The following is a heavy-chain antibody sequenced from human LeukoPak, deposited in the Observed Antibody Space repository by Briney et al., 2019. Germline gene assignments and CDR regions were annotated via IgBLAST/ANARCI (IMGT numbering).Heavy chain of an antibody. CDR1: GFPFNSYA. Sequence: PGGSLRLSCAASGFPFNSYAMYWVRQAPGKGLEWISGIFGSGGSAHYADSVKGRFTISRDNSKNTLYLQMNSLRAEDTAVYYCGKTTAGYSSGRFPGWPVDYWGQGTLVTVSS. CDR3: GKTTAGYSSGRFPGWPVDY. J-gene: IGHJ4*02. V-gene: IGHV3-23*01. D-gene: IGHD6-19*01. CDR2: IFGSGGSA.